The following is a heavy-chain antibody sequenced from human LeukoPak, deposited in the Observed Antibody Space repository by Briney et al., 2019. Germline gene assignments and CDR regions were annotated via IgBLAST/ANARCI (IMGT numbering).Heavy chain of an antibody. CDR1: GYSFTRFG. CDR2: ISTYNANT. CDR3: ARVFSFGDYIWGSYRYYFDY. V-gene: IGHV1-18*01. D-gene: IGHD3-16*02. J-gene: IGHJ4*02. Sequence: ASVKVSCKASGYSFTRFGISWVRQAPGQGLEWMGWISTYNANTNYAQKYQGRVTMTTDTSTSTAYMELRSLRSDDTAVYFCARVFSFGDYIWGSYRYYFDYWGQGTLVTVSS.